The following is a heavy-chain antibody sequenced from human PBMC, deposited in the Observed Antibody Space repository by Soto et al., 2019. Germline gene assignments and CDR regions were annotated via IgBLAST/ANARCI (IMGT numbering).Heavy chain of an antibody. V-gene: IGHV3-48*04. J-gene: IGHJ6*02. D-gene: IGHD3-3*01. CDR2: ISSSSSYT. CDR3: ARDLLIFGVDRGMDV. CDR1: GFTFSSYW. Sequence: EVQLVESGGGLVQPGGSLRLSCAASGFTFSSYWMHWVRQAPGKGLVWVSYISSSSSYTNYADSVKGRFTISRDNAKNSLYLQMNSLRAEDTAVYYCARDLLIFGVDRGMDVWGQGTTVTVSS.